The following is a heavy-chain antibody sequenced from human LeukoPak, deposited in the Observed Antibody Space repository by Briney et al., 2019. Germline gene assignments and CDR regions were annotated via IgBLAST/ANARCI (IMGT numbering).Heavy chain of an antibody. Sequence: SETLSLTCTVSGGSISSYYWSWIRQPPGKGLEWIGYIYYSGSTNYNPSLKSRVTIPVDTSKNQFSLKLSSVTAADTAVYYCASGTGEYDAFDIWGQGTMVTVSS. V-gene: IGHV4-59*01. CDR2: IYYSGST. D-gene: IGHD7-27*01. CDR1: GGSISSYY. J-gene: IGHJ3*02. CDR3: ASGTGEYDAFDI.